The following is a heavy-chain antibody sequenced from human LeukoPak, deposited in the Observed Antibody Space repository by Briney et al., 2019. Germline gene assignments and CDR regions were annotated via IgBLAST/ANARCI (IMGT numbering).Heavy chain of an antibody. Sequence: SEALFLTCCVSGGSIGSYHWAWIRQPPGKGLEWIGYTHRSGSTDSNPPLKSRVTISGDTSKTPFSLKLSSVTAADTAVYYCARHTRSTTWFDYWGQGTLVTVSS. CDR1: GGSIGSYH. CDR3: ARHTRSTTWFDY. D-gene: IGHD6-13*01. V-gene: IGHV4-59*08. CDR2: THRSGST. J-gene: IGHJ4*02.